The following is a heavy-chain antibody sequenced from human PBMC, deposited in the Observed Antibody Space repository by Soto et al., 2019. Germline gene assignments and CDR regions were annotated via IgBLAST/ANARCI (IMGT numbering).Heavy chain of an antibody. Sequence: QVQLVESGGGVVQPGRSLRLSCAASGFSFSSYGMHWVRQAPGKGLEWVAIISYDGGNRDYADSVKGRFTISRDNSKNTLFLLMNSLRAEDTAIYYCTRSIIVGEEGADYWGQGTLVTVSS. D-gene: IGHD1-26*01. CDR1: GFSFSSYG. V-gene: IGHV3-30-3*01. J-gene: IGHJ4*02. CDR3: TRSIIVGEEGADY. CDR2: ISYDGGNR.